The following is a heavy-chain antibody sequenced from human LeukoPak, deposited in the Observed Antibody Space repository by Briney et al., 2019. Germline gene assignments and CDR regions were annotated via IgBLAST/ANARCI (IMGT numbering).Heavy chain of an antibody. J-gene: IGHJ4*02. CDR2: INPNSGGT. D-gene: IGHD4-17*01. CDR1: GYTFTSHG. Sequence: RASVKVSCKASGYTFTSHGISWVRQAPGQGLEWMGWINPNSGGTNYAQKFQGRVTMTRDTSISTAYMELSRLRSDDTAVYYCARGGSHDYVSVYWGQGTLVTVSS. CDR3: ARGGSHDYVSVY. V-gene: IGHV1-2*02.